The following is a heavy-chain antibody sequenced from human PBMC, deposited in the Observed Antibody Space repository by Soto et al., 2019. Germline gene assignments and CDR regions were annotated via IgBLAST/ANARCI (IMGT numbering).Heavy chain of an antibody. CDR3: ARGEILYDGSGYQSFYFDY. CDR2: IIPIFGTA. J-gene: IGHJ4*02. CDR1: GGTFSSYA. D-gene: IGHD3-22*01. Sequence: SVKVSCKASGGTFSSYAISWVRQAPGQGLEWMGGIIPIFGTANYAQKFQGRVTITADESTSTAYMELSSLRSADTAVYYCARGEILYDGSGYQSFYFDYWGQGTLVTVSS. V-gene: IGHV1-69*13.